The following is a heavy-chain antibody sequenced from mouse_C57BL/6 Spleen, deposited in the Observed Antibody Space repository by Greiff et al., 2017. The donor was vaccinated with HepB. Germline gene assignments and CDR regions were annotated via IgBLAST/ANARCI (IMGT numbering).Heavy chain of an antibody. CDR1: GYSITSGYY. CDR3: AEEGPYAMDY. V-gene: IGHV3-6*01. Sequence: EVQLQESGPGLVKPSQSLSLTCSVTGYSITSGYYWNWIRQFPGNKLEWMGYISYDGSNNYNPSLKNRISITRDTSKNQFFLKLNSVTTEDTATYYCAEEGPYAMDYWGQGTSVTVSS. J-gene: IGHJ4*01. D-gene: IGHD3-3*01. CDR2: ISYDGSN.